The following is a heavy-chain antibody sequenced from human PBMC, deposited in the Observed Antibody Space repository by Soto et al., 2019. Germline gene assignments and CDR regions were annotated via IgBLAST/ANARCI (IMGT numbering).Heavy chain of an antibody. J-gene: IGHJ6*02. CDR3: AGAPAGDYYYYYKFDI. D-gene: IGHD2-21*02. Sequence: VRLVQSGAEVKKPGSSVRVSCRAPGDIFTRYSFSWVRQAPGQGLEWMGGVIPVFGTSNYGRKFQGRVTITADRSANTAFLDMSGLRYDDTAVYYCAGAPAGDYYYYYKFDIWGQGIAVTVSS. V-gene: IGHV1-69*06. CDR2: VIPVFGTS. CDR1: GDIFTRYS.